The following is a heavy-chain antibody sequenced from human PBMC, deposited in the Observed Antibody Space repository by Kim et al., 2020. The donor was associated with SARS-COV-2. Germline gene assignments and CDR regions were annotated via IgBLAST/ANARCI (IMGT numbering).Heavy chain of an antibody. CDR2: ISYDGSNK. Sequence: GGSLRLSCAASGFTFSSYGMHWVRQAPGKGLEWVAVISYDGSNKYYADSVKGRFTISRDNSKNTLYLQMNSLRAEDTAVYYCAKDPGYSSSWYDDFDYWGQGTLVTVFS. CDR1: GFTFSSYG. J-gene: IGHJ4*02. V-gene: IGHV3-30*18. CDR3: AKDPGYSSSWYDDFDY. D-gene: IGHD6-13*01.